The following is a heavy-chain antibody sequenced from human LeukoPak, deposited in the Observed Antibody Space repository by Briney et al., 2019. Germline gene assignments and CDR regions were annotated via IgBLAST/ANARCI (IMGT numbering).Heavy chain of an antibody. CDR2: MNPNSGNP. CDR1: GYTFTTYD. V-gene: IGHV1-8*01. J-gene: IGHJ4*02. D-gene: IGHD3-10*01. Sequence: GASVKVSCKASGYTFTTYDLNWVRQATGQGLEWMGWMNPNSGNPGYAQKFQGRVTMTRNTSISTAYMELNNLTSEDTAVYFCATDCHGSGTFDYGGQGTLVTVSS. CDR3: ATDCHGSGTFDY.